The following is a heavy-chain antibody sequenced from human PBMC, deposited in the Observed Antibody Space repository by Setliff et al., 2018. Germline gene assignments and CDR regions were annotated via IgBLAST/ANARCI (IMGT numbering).Heavy chain of an antibody. CDR3: ARSSVVGCYSTTYYFDYMDV. V-gene: IGHV3-13*04. CDR1: GFTFSRYD. J-gene: IGHJ6*03. D-gene: IGHD3-3*01. Sequence: PGGSLRLSCAASGFTFSRYDIHWVRQVTGKGLEWVSGTAAAGDTYYADSVKGRFTISRENAKNSFYLQMNSLTAGDTAVYYCARSSVVGCYSTTYYFDYMDVWGKGTTVTVSS. CDR2: TAAAGDT.